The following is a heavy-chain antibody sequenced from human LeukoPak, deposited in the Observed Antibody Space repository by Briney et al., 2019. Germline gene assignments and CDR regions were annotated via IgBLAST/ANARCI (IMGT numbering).Heavy chain of an antibody. Sequence: GGSLRLSCAASGFTFSNSAMSWVRQAPGRGLEWVSTLSGSGITTYYADSVKGRFTISRDNSKNTLYLQMNSLRAEDTAVYYCTTHSGNDLRSWGQGTLVTVSS. CDR3: TTHSGNDLRS. CDR2: LSGSGITT. J-gene: IGHJ5*02. V-gene: IGHV3-23*01. CDR1: GFTFSNSA. D-gene: IGHD5-12*01.